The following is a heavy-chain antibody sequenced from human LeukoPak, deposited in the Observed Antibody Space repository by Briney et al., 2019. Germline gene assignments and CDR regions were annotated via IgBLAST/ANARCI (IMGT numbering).Heavy chain of an antibody. Sequence: VASVTVSCKASGYTFTSYDINWVRQATGQGLEWMGWMNPNSGNTGYAQKFQGRVTMTRNTSISTAYMELSSLRSEDTAVYYCARQTTVTTYHAFDIWGQGTMVTVFS. CDR3: ARQTTVTTYHAFDI. V-gene: IGHV1-8*01. CDR1: GYTFTSYD. D-gene: IGHD4-17*01. J-gene: IGHJ3*02. CDR2: MNPNSGNT.